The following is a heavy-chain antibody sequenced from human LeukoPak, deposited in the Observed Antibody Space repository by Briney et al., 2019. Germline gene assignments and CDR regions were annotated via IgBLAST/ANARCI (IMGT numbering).Heavy chain of an antibody. CDR2: INPSGGSA. CDR3: ARDVASSGYYWD. V-gene: IGHV1-46*01. D-gene: IGHD3-22*01. CDR1: GNTFTSYY. Sequence: ASVKVSCKASGNTFTSYYMHWVRQAPGQGLEWMGIINPSGGSASYAQKFQGRVTMTRDTSTSTVYMEVSSLRSEDTAVYYCARDVASSGYYWDWGQGTLVTVSS. J-gene: IGHJ4*02.